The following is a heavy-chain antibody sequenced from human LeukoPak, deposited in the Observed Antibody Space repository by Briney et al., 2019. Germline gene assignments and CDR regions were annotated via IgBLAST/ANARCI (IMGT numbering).Heavy chain of an antibody. Sequence: ASVKVYCKASGYTFTSYGISWVRQAPGQGLEWMGRINPNSGGTNYAQKFQGRVTMTRDTSISTAYMELSRLGSDDTAVYYCARDPQRDQLTTERYFDYWGQGTLVTVSS. CDR2: INPNSGGT. J-gene: IGHJ4*02. CDR3: ARDPQRDQLTTERYFDY. V-gene: IGHV1-2*06. CDR1: GYTFTSYG. D-gene: IGHD2-2*01.